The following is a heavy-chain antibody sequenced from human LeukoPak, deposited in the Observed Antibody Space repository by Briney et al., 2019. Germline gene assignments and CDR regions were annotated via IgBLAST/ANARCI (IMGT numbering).Heavy chain of an antibody. V-gene: IGHV3-23*01. D-gene: IGHD4-23*01. J-gene: IGHJ4*02. CDR2: ISGSGGST. CDR1: GFTFSSYA. CDR3: ASDYGGNLFDY. Sequence: GGSLRLSCAASGFTFSSYAMSWVRQAPGKGLEWVSAISGSGGSTYYADSVKGRFTISRDNAKNSLYLQMNSLRAEDTAVYYCASDYGGNLFDYWGQGTLVTVSS.